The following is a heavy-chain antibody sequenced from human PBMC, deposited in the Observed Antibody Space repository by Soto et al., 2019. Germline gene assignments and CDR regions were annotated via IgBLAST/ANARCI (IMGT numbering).Heavy chain of an antibody. Sequence: EVQLVESGGGLVQPGRSLRLSCAASGFTSDDYAMHWVRQPPGKGLEWVSSISGNSDYIGYADSVKGRFTISRDDAKGSLYLEMNSLRADDTALYYCAKDCTSTTCFSTWGRGTLVTVSS. CDR1: GFTSDDYA. J-gene: IGHJ4*02. D-gene: IGHD2-2*01. V-gene: IGHV3-9*02. CDR3: AKDCTSTTCFST. CDR2: ISGNSDYI.